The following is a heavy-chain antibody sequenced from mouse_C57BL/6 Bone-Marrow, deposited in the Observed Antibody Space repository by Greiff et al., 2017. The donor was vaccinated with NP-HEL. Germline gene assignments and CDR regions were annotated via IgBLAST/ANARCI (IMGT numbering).Heavy chain of an antibody. V-gene: IGHV8-8*01. CDR3: SRYYYGSRNCYFDV. J-gene: IGHJ1*03. CDR1: GFSLSTYGMG. CDR2: IWWGDAK. Sequence: QVTLKVSGPGILQPSQSLSLSCSFSGFSLSTYGMGVGWLRQPSGLGLVWLAHIWWGDAKYYHPALKSRPPISKDTSKNRVFLKIANVDTADTATDYCSRYYYGSRNCYFDVWGTGTTVTVSS. D-gene: IGHD1-1*01.